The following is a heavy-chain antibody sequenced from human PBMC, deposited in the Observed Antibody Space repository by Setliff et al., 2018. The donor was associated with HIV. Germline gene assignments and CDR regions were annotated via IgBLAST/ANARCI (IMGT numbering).Heavy chain of an antibody. CDR3: ARDRSNYGSGSSAYNWFDP. J-gene: IGHJ5*02. CDR1: GGSINSYC. CDR2: IYATGST. Sequence: SETLSLTCTVSGGSINSYCWSWIRQPPGKGLEWIGYIYATGSTNYNPSLKGRVTVSVDTAKNQFSLRLSSVTAADTAVYFCARDRSNYGSGSSAYNWFDPWGLGTLVTVSS. D-gene: IGHD3-10*01. V-gene: IGHV4-4*09.